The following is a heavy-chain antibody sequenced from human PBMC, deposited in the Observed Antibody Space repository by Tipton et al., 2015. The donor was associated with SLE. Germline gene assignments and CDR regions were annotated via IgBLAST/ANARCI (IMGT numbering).Heavy chain of an antibody. CDR3: ARVLGSRYCTNGVCTSPYYFYYYMDV. J-gene: IGHJ6*03. D-gene: IGHD2-8*01. Sequence: PSLTCSVSGASISSHYWTWIRQPPGKGLEWIGYISDSGITNYNPSLKSRVAIPIDTSKNQFSLNLSSVTAADTALYYCARVLGSRYCTNGVCTSPYYFYYYMDVWGRGTSVTVSS. V-gene: IGHV4-59*11. CDR1: GASISSHY. CDR2: ISDSGIT.